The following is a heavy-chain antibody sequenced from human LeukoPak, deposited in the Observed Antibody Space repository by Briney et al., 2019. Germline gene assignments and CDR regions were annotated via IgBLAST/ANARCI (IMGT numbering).Heavy chain of an antibody. CDR2: ISGSGGST. Sequence: GGSXRLSCAASGFTFSSYAMSWVRQAPGKGLEWVSAISGSGGSTYYADSVKGRFTISRDNSKNTLYLQINSLSAEDTAVYYCAKDRGSRSPYYFDYWGQGTLVTVSS. D-gene: IGHD1-26*01. CDR1: GFTFSSYA. J-gene: IGHJ4*02. CDR3: AKDRGSRSPYYFDY. V-gene: IGHV3-23*01.